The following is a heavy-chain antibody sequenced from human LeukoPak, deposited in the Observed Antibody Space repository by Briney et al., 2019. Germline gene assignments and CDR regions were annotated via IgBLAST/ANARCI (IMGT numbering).Heavy chain of an antibody. D-gene: IGHD6-6*01. Sequence: GGSLRLSCAASGFTFSSYTMNWVRQAPGKGLEWVSSISSSSSYIYYADSVKGRFTISRDNAKNSLYLQMNSLRAEDTAVYYCAREPDYISSSHTYYYYYMDVWGKGTTVTVSS. V-gene: IGHV3-21*01. CDR3: AREPDYISSSHTYYYYYMDV. J-gene: IGHJ6*03. CDR2: ISSSSSYI. CDR1: GFTFSSYT.